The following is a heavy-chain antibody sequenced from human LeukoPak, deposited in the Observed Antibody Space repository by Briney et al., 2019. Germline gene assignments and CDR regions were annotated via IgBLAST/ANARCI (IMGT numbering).Heavy chain of an antibody. V-gene: IGHV3-7*01. CDR3: ARDCSSTSCYRGGFDP. Sequence: GGSLRLSCAASGFTLSSYWMSWVRQAPGKGLEWVASIKQDGSENYYVDSVKGRFTISRDNAKNSLYLQMNSLRAEDTAVYYCARDCSSTSCYRGGFDPWGQGTLVTVSS. D-gene: IGHD2-2*02. CDR2: IKQDGSEN. J-gene: IGHJ5*02. CDR1: GFTLSSYW.